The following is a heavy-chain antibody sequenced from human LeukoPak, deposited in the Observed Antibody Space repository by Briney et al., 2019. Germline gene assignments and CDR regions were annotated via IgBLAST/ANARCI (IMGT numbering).Heavy chain of an antibody. J-gene: IGHJ3*02. CDR2: IYYSGST. Sequence: AETLSLTCAVSGCSISSYYWSWIRQPPGKGLEWIGYIYYSGSTNYNPSLKSRVTISVDTSKNQFSLKLSSVTAADTAVYYCARSSSAFDIWGQGTMVTVSS. CDR1: GCSISSYY. V-gene: IGHV4-59*01. CDR3: ARSSSAFDI.